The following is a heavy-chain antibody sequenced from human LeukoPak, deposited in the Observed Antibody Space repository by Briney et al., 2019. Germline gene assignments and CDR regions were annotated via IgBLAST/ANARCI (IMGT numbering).Heavy chain of an antibody. D-gene: IGHD2-15*01. CDR2: ISSSGSTI. CDR3: ARDPTPRYCSGGSCYTHYGMDV. V-gene: IGHV3-11*04. CDR1: GFTFSDYY. Sequence: GSLRLSCAASGFTFSDYYMSWIRQAPGKGLEWVSYISSSGSTIYYADSVKGRLTISRDNAKNSLYLQMNSLRAEDTAVYYCARDPTPRYCSGGSCYTHYGMDVWGQGTTVTVSS. J-gene: IGHJ6*02.